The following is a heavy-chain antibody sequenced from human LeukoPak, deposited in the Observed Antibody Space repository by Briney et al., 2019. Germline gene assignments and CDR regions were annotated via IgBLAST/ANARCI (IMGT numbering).Heavy chain of an antibody. J-gene: IGHJ5*02. V-gene: IGHV1-2*02. CDR1: GYTFTGCY. Sequence: GASVKVSCKASGYTFTGCYMHWVRQAHGQGLEWMGWINPNSGGTNYALKFQGRVTMTRDTSISTAYMELSRLRSDDTAVYYCASPLGYCTNGVCYNLDPWGQGTLVTVSS. CDR3: ASPLGYCTNGVCYNLDP. D-gene: IGHD2-8*01. CDR2: INPNSGGT.